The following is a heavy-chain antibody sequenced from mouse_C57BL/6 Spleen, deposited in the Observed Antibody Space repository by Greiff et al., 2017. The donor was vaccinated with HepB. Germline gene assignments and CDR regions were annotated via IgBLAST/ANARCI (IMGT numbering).Heavy chain of an antibody. CDR1: GFSLTSYG. D-gene: IGHD2-10*01. CDR2: IWSGGST. CDR3: ARDLLISSYAMDY. Sequence: QVQLQQSGPGLVQPSQSLSITCTVSGFSLTSYGVHWVRQSPGKGLEWLGVIWSGGSTDYNAAFISRLSISKDNSKSQVFFKMNSLQADDTAIYYCARDLLISSYAMDYWGQGTSVTVSS. V-gene: IGHV2-2*01. J-gene: IGHJ4*01.